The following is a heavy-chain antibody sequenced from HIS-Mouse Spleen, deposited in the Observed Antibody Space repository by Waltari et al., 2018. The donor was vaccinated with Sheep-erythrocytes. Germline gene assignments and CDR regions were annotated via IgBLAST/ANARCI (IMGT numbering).Heavy chain of an antibody. V-gene: IGHV3-30*18. D-gene: IGHD1-1*01. CDR3: AKVRTVNYWYFDL. CDR1: GFTFSSYG. J-gene: IGHJ2*01. CDR2: ISYDGSNK. Sequence: QVQLVESGGGVVQPGRPLRLSCAASGFTFSSYGMPWVRRAPGKGLEWVAVISYDGSNKYYADSVKGRFTISRDNSKNTLYLQMNSLRAEDTAVYYCAKVRTVNYWYFDLWGRGTLVTVSS.